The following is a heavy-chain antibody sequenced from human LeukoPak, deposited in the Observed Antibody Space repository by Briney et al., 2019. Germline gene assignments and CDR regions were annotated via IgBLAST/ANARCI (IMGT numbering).Heavy chain of an antibody. Sequence: ASVKVSCKASGYTFTSYDINWVRQATGQGLEWMGWINPNSGGTNYAQKFQGRVTMTRDTSISTAYMELSRLRSDDTAVYYCARGGEGYDSSGYNWFDPWGQGTLVTVSS. J-gene: IGHJ5*02. V-gene: IGHV1-2*02. D-gene: IGHD3-22*01. CDR2: INPNSGGT. CDR3: ARGGEGYDSSGYNWFDP. CDR1: GYTFTSYD.